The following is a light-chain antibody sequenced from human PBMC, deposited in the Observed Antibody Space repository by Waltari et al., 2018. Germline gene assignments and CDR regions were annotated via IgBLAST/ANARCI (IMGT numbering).Light chain of an antibody. CDR2: WAS. CDR1: QSVLSSSNNKNY. J-gene: IGKJ2*01. V-gene: IGKV4-1*01. Sequence: DIVMTQSPDSLAVSLGERATLNCKSSQSVLSSSNNKNYLAWYQQKPGQPPNLLISWASTRESGVPDRFSGSGSGTDFTLTISSLQAEDVAVYYCQQCYSFPYTFGQGTKLEIK. CDR3: QQCYSFPYT.